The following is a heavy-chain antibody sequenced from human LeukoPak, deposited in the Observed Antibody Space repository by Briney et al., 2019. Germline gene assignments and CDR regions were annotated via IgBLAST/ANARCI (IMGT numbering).Heavy chain of an antibody. V-gene: IGHV1-69*13. CDR2: IIPIFGAA. Sequence: ASVKVSCTASGYTFTVYYLHWVRQAPGQGLEWMGGIIPIFGAANYAQKFQGRVTITADESTSTAYMELSSLRSEDTAVYYCAPPGGDYWGQGTLVTVSS. D-gene: IGHD3-16*01. J-gene: IGHJ4*02. CDR1: GYTFTVYY. CDR3: APPGGDY.